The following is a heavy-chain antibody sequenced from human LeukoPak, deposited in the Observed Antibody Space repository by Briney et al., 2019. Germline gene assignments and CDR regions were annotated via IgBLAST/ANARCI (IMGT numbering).Heavy chain of an antibody. CDR1: GGSISSSSYY. D-gene: IGHD3-22*01. Sequence: SGTLSLTCAVSGGSISSSSYYWGWIRQPPGKGLEWIANIYYSGSTYYNPSLKSRVTVSVDTSKNQFSLKLGSVTAADTAVYYCARAVDYYDSSVYFDYWGQGTLVTVSS. V-gene: IGHV4-39*07. CDR3: ARAVDYYDSSVYFDY. CDR2: IYYSGST. J-gene: IGHJ4*02.